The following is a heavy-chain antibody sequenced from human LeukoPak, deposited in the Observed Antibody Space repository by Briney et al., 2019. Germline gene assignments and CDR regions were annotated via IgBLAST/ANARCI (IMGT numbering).Heavy chain of an antibody. Sequence: PGGSLRLSCAASEFTFSNYGMHWVRQAPGRGLEWVAFISYDGSDKYYADSVKGRFTISRDNSKNTLNVQMNSLRAEDTAVYYCAKGGSYFDYWGQGILVTVSS. D-gene: IGHD5-12*01. CDR2: ISYDGSDK. V-gene: IGHV3-30*18. CDR1: EFTFSNYG. CDR3: AKGGSYFDY. J-gene: IGHJ4*02.